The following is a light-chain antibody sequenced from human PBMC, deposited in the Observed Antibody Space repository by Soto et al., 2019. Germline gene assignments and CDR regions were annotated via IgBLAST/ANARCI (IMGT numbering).Light chain of an antibody. V-gene: IGKV3-15*01. CDR3: QQYDSSPKT. J-gene: IGKJ1*01. Sequence: EILMTQSPATLSVSPGETATLSCRASQSVSTKLAWYQQKPGQAPRLLINGASTRATGVPARFSGWGSGTEFTLTISSLQSEDFAVYYCQQYDSSPKTFGQGTKV. CDR2: GAS. CDR1: QSVSTK.